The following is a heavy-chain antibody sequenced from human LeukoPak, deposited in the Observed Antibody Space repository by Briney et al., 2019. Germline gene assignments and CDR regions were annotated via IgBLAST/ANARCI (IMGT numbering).Heavy chain of an antibody. D-gene: IGHD2-2*01. CDR3: ARLPAYCSSTSCYVDY. CDR1: GFTFTNYG. Sequence: GSLRLSCAASGFTFTNYGMHWVRQAPGKGLEWVAVIWYDGSIKYYADSVKGRFTISRDNSKNTLYLQMNSLRAEDTAVFYCARLPAYCSSTSCYVDYWGQGTLVTVSS. J-gene: IGHJ4*02. V-gene: IGHV3-33*01. CDR2: IWYDGSIK.